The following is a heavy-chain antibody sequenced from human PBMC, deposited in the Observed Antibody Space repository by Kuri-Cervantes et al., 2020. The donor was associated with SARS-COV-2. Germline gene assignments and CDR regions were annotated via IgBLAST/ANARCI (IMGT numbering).Heavy chain of an antibody. Sequence: GESLKISCAASGFTFSSYSMSWVRQAPGKGLEWVSSISSSSSYIYYADSVKGRFTISRDNAKNSLYLQMNSLRAEYTAVYYCARVYSGSYYNWFDPWGQGTLVTVSS. CDR2: ISSSSSYI. CDR1: GFTFSSYS. V-gene: IGHV3-21*01. J-gene: IGHJ5*02. CDR3: ARVYSGSYYNWFDP. D-gene: IGHD1-26*01.